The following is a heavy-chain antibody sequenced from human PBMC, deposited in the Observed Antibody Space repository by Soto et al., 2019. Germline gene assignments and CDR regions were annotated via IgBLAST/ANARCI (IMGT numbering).Heavy chain of an antibody. Sequence: QVQLVQSGAEVKNPGSSVKVSCKTSGGTFNSYLIDWLRQAPGQGLAWMGGIIPAFGTAKYAQKFQGRVTITADKSTTTAYMELRTLTSDDTAVYYCARVLDQPPVGLYFDTWGQGTLVTVSS. CDR1: GGTFNSYL. V-gene: IGHV1-69*06. J-gene: IGHJ4*02. CDR2: IIPAFGTA. D-gene: IGHD2-2*01. CDR3: ARVLDQPPVGLYFDT.